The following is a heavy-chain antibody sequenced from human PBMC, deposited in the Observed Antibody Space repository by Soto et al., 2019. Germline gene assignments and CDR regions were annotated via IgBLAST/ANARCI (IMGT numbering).Heavy chain of an antibody. J-gene: IGHJ3*02. CDR2: ISYDGSNK. Sequence: QVQLVESGGGVVQPGRSLRLSCAASGFTFSSYAMHWVRHAPGKGLEWVAAISYDGSNKYYADSVKGRFTISRDNPKNTLDLQMNRLRAEDTAVYYCARDTPYYYDSSGYYDAFDICGQGTMVTVSS. V-gene: IGHV3-30-3*01. CDR3: ARDTPYYYDSSGYYDAFDI. D-gene: IGHD3-22*01. CDR1: GFTFSSYA.